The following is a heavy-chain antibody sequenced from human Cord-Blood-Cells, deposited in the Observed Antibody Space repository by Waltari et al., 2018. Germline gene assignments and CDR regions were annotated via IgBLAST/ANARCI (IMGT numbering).Heavy chain of an antibody. CDR3: ARTVYSGSSFDY. CDR1: GGSFSGYY. V-gene: IGHV4-34*01. CDR2: INHSGST. Sequence: QVQLQQWGAGLLKPSETLSLTCAVYGGSFSGYYWSWIRQPPGKGLEWIGEINHSGSTNYNPSLKSRVTISVDTSKNQFSLKLRSVTAADPAVYYCARTVYSGSSFDYWGQGTLVTVSS. D-gene: IGHD1-26*01. J-gene: IGHJ4*02.